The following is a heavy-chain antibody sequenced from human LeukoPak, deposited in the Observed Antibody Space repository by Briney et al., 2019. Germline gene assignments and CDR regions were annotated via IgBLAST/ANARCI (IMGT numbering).Heavy chain of an antibody. Sequence: PSQTLSLTCTVSGGSINSGGYYWSWIRQHPGKGLEWIGYIYYSGSTYYNPSLKSRVTISVDTSKNQFSLKLSSVTAADTAVYYCARDLGYYDSSGLFDYWGQGTLVTVS. CDR2: IYYSGST. CDR1: GGSINSGGYY. CDR3: ARDLGYYDSSGLFDY. V-gene: IGHV4-31*03. J-gene: IGHJ4*02. D-gene: IGHD3-22*01.